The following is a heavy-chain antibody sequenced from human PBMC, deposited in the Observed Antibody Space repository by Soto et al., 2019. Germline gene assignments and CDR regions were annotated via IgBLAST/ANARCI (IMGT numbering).Heavy chain of an antibody. CDR1: GGSISTSSYF. CDR2: VHYSGSA. V-gene: IGHV4-39*01. D-gene: IGHD3-10*01. Sequence: QLQLQESGPGLVKPSETLSLTCSVSGGSISTSSYFWGWIRQPPVKGLEGVVAVHYSGSANYRSSLQSRVTLSVDTSQNQFSLRLRSVTAADTAVYYCARHRWGSGSYSGLLDFWGQGALVTVSS. J-gene: IGHJ4*02. CDR3: ARHRWGSGSYSGLLDF.